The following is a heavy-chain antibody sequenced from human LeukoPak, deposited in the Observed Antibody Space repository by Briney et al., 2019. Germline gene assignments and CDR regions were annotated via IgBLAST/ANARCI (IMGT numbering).Heavy chain of an antibody. CDR1: GYTFTGYY. CDR3: ARDQRYYDSSGHLDY. V-gene: IGHV1-46*01. J-gene: IGHJ4*02. D-gene: IGHD3-22*01. CDR2: INRGGGRT. Sequence: GASVKVSCKASGYTFTGYYMHWVRQAPGQGLEWMGIINRGGGRTSYAQKFQGRVTMTRDTSTSTVYMELSSLRSEDTAVYYCARDQRYYDSSGHLDYWGQGTLVTVSS.